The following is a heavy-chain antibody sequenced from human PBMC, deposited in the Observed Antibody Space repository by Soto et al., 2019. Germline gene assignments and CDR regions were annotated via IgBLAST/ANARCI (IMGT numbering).Heavy chain of an antibody. Sequence: GGSLRLSCAASGFTFSSYAMSWVRQAPGKGLEWVSAISGSGGSTYYADSVEGRFTISRDDSKNTLYLQMNSLRAEDTAVYYCAKGPGMYSDFDCWGQGTLVTVSS. CDR2: ISGSGGST. J-gene: IGHJ4*02. D-gene: IGHD2-8*01. CDR3: AKGPGMYSDFDC. V-gene: IGHV3-23*01. CDR1: GFTFSSYA.